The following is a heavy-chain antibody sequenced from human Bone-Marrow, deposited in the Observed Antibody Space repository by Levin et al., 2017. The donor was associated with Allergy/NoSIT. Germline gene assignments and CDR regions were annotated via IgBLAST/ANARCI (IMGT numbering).Heavy chain of an antibody. Sequence: ASVKVSCKSSGDTFTSYGIGWVRQAPGQGLEWMGWISAYNGHTNYAQNLQGRVTMTTDTSTSTAYMELRSLRSDDTAVYYCARGGYFYDSSGHYYFDYWGQGTLVTVSS. CDR2: ISAYNGHT. CDR1: GDTFTSYG. D-gene: IGHD3-22*01. J-gene: IGHJ4*02. CDR3: ARGGYFYDSSGHYYFDY. V-gene: IGHV1-18*01.